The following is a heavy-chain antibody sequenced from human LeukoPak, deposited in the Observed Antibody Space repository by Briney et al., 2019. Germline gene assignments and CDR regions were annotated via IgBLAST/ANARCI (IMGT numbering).Heavy chain of an antibody. V-gene: IGHV4-59*08. CDR2: IYYSGST. CDR1: GDSISSYY. D-gene: IGHD6-13*01. Sequence: PSETLSLTCTVSGDSISSYYWSWIRQPPGKGLEWVGYIYYSGSTNYNPSLKSRVTISVDTSKNQFSLKLSSVTAADTAVYYCARTIAAAFSGFDLWGRGTLVTVSS. J-gene: IGHJ2*01. CDR3: ARTIAAAFSGFDL.